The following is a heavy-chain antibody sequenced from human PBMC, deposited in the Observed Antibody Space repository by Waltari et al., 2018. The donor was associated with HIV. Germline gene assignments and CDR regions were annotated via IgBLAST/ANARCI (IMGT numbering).Heavy chain of an antibody. CDR1: GHTLTDLP. Sequence: QAQLVQSGAEVKKPGASVKVSCKVSGHTLTDLPMNWVRQAPGKGLEWMGGLKVEDGETIYAQGFQGRLTMTEDRTTDTAYMGLRSLRSEDTAVYYCATSLVRYNYGCFDSWGQGTLVTVSS. CDR2: LKVEDGET. V-gene: IGHV1-24*01. CDR3: ATSLVRYNYGCFDS. D-gene: IGHD3-10*01. J-gene: IGHJ4*02.